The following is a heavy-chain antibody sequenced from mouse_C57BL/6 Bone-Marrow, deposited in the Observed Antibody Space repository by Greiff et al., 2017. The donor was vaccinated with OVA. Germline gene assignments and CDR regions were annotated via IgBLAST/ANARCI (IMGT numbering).Heavy chain of an antibody. V-gene: IGHV5-4*01. Sequence: EVQRVESGGGLVKPGGSLKLSCAASGFTFSSYAMSWVRQTPEKRLEWVATISDGGSYTYYPDNVKGRFTISRDNAKNNLYLQMSHLKSEDTAMYYCARGGNYGYWGQGTTLTVSS. J-gene: IGHJ2*01. CDR2: ISDGGSYT. CDR3: ARGGNYGY. CDR1: GFTFSSYA. D-gene: IGHD2-1*01.